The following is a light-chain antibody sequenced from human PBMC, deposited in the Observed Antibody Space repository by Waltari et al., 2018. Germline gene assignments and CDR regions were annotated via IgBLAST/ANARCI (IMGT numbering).Light chain of an antibody. J-gene: IGLJ3*02. CDR3: ALYMGSGIWV. CDR1: SGSLSTTSY. CDR2: QAN. V-gene: IGLV8-61*01. Sequence: QTVVTQEPSLSVPPGGTVTLTCALSSGSLSTTSYATWYQQTPGQAPRTLVYQANARSSGVPDRFSGSILGNTAALTITGAQADDESDYYCALYMGSGIWVFGGGTRLTVL.